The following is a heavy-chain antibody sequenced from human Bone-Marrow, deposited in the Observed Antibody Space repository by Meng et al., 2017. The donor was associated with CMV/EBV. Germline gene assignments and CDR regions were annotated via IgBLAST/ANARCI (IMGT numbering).Heavy chain of an antibody. D-gene: IGHD2-15*01. CDR1: GFTFRNYA. V-gene: IGHV3-30-3*02. CDR2: MSYDGTNR. CDR3: AKKSGFCSGGSCYSYYYYGMDV. J-gene: IGHJ6*02. Sequence: GESLKISCTASGFTFRNYAMHWVRQAPGKGLEWVTVMSYDGTNRYYTDSVKGRFTISRDNSKDTLFLQLNSLRIEDTAVYYCAKKSGFCSGGSCYSYYYYGMDVWGQGTTVTVSS.